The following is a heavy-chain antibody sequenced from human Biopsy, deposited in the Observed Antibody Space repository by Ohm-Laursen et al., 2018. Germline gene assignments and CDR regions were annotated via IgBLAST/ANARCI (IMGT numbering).Heavy chain of an antibody. J-gene: IGHJ6*02. CDR3: ARVPAYPSIDGYYGLDL. CDR2: INPNSGNA. D-gene: IGHD3-9*01. V-gene: IGHV1-2*02. CDR1: GYTFTAYF. Sequence: GASVKVSCKVSGYTFTAYFIHWVRQSPGQGLEWMGWINPNSGNANYAQSFQGRLTVTRDTSITTAYMELTSLTSDDTAIYYCARVPAYPSIDGYYGLDLWGQGTTVIVSS.